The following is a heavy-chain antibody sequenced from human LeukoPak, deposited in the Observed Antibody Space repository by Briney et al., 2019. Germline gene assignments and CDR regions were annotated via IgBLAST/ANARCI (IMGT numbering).Heavy chain of an antibody. CDR2: INHSGST. CDR1: GGSISSGGYY. CDR3: ARRGGRRAFDI. V-gene: IGHV4-39*07. D-gene: IGHD6-25*01. J-gene: IGHJ3*02. Sequence: SETLSLTCTVSGGSISSGGYYWSWIRQPPGKGLEWIGEINHSGSTNYNPSLKSRVTISVDTSKNQFSLKLSSVTAADTAVYYCARRGGRRAFDIWGQGTMVTVSS.